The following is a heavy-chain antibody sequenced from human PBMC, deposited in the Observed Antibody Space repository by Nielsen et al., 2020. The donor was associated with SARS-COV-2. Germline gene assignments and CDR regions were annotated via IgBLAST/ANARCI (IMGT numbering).Heavy chain of an antibody. CDR2: IWYDGSNK. J-gene: IGHJ4*02. CDR1: GFTFSSYG. D-gene: IGHD6-13*01. V-gene: IGHV3-33*01. Sequence: GESLKISCAASGFTFSSYGMHWVRQAPGKGLEWVAVIWYDGSNKYYADSVKGRFTISRDNSKNTLYLQMNSLRAEDTAVYYCARDLGHVAAAGTSFDYWGQGTLVTVPS. CDR3: ARDLGHVAAAGTSFDY.